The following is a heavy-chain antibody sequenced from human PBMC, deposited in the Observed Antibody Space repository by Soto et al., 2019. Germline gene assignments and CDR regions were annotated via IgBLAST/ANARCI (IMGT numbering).Heavy chain of an antibody. CDR1: GFTFTDYS. Sequence: EVQLVESGGGLVQPGGSLRLSCAASGFTFTDYSMSWVRQAPGKGLEWIAYVTSRSIVMYADSVRGRFTISRDNAKKSVFLQLNSLRDEDTAVYYCAREPVPESTMKWWFDFWGQGTLVTVSA. J-gene: IGHJ4*02. D-gene: IGHD2-15*01. CDR2: VTSRSIV. CDR3: AREPVPESTMKWWFDF. V-gene: IGHV3-48*02.